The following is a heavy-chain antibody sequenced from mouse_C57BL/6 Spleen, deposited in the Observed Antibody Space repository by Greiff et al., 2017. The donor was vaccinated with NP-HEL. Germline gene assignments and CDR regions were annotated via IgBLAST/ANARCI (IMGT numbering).Heavy chain of an antibody. V-gene: IGHV1-26*01. Sequence: EVQLQQSGPELVKPGASVKISCKASGYTFTDYYMNWVKQSHGKSLEWIGDINPNNGGTSYNQKFKGKATLTVDKSSSTAYMELRSLTSEDSAVYYCARQRTGFDYWGQGTTLTVSS. CDR3: ARQRTGFDY. D-gene: IGHD4-1*01. CDR1: GYTFTDYY. J-gene: IGHJ2*01. CDR2: INPNNGGT.